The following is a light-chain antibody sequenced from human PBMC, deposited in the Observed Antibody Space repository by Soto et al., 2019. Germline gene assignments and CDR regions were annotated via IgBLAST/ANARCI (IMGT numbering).Light chain of an antibody. Sequence: EIVMTQSPATMSVSPGERATLSCRASQSVSINLAWYQQKPGQPPRLLIYRASTRPPGVPARFSGSGSGTDFTLTISSLQSEDFAVYYCQQYNDWPRTFGPGTKVDIK. CDR2: RAS. CDR1: QSVSIN. CDR3: QQYNDWPRT. V-gene: IGKV3-15*01. J-gene: IGKJ3*01.